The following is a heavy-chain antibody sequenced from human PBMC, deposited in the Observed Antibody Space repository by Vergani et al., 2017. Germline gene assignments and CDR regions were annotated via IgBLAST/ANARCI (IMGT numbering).Heavy chain of an antibody. CDR3: ARVVSGLWQWLPPYFDY. Sequence: LQLQESGPGLVKPSETLSLTCTVSGGSISSSSYYWGWIRQPPGKGLEWIGSIYYSGSTYYNPSLKSRVTISVDTSKNQFSLKLSSVTAADPAVYYCARVVSGLWQWLPPYFDYWGQGTLVTVSA. J-gene: IGHJ4*02. CDR2: IYYSGST. V-gene: IGHV4-39*07. D-gene: IGHD6-19*01. CDR1: GGSISSSSYY.